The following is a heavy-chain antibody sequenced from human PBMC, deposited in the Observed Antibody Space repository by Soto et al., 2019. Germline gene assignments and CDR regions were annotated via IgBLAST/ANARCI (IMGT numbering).Heavy chain of an antibody. D-gene: IGHD3-10*01. J-gene: IGHJ6*03. Sequence: PGGSLRLSCAASGFTFSSYSMNWVRQAPGKGLEWVSSISSSSSYIYYADSVKGRFTISRDNAKNSLYLQMNSLRAEDTAVYYCARDSWYYYGSGSHPASYYYYYMDGWGKGTTVTVSS. CDR1: GFTFSSYS. CDR2: ISSSSSYI. V-gene: IGHV3-21*01. CDR3: ARDSWYYYGSGSHPASYYYYYMDG.